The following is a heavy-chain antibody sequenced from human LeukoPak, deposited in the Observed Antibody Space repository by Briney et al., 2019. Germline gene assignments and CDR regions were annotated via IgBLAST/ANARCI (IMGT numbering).Heavy chain of an antibody. D-gene: IGHD6-13*01. CDR1: GFTFSDSA. Sequence: GGSLRLSCAASGFTFSDSAMHWVRQASGKGLEWVGRIRSKANSYATAYAASVIGRFTISRDGSKNTAYLQMNSLKTEDTAVYYCTRLAYSSTWYGHDYWGQGTLVTVSS. V-gene: IGHV3-73*01. CDR2: IRSKANSYAT. CDR3: TRLAYSSTWYGHDY. J-gene: IGHJ4*02.